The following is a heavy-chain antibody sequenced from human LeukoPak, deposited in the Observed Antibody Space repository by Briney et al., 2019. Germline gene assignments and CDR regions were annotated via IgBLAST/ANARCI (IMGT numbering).Heavy chain of an antibody. CDR1: GGSVSSYY. J-gene: IGHJ5*02. CDR3: ARDFRVRGVMTNWFDP. D-gene: IGHD3-10*01. Sequence: SETLSLTCTVSGGSVSSYYWSWIRQPPGKGLEWIGYIYYSGSTNYNPSLKSRVTISVDTSKNQFSLKLSSVTAADTAVYYCARDFRVRGVMTNWFDPWGQGTLVTVSS. CDR2: IYYSGST. V-gene: IGHV4-59*02.